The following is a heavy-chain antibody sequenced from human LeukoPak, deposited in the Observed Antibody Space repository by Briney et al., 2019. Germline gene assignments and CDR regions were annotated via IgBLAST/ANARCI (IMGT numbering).Heavy chain of an antibody. CDR1: GYSISSGYY. V-gene: IGHV4-38-2*02. J-gene: IGHJ3*02. Sequence: PSETLSLTCTVSGYSISSGYYWGWIRPPPGKGLEWIGSIYHSGSTYYNPSLKSRVTISVDTSKNQFSLKLSSVTAADTAVYYCARSLSGYDAFDIWGQGTMVTVSS. CDR3: ARSLSGYDAFDI. CDR2: IYHSGST. D-gene: IGHD3-22*01.